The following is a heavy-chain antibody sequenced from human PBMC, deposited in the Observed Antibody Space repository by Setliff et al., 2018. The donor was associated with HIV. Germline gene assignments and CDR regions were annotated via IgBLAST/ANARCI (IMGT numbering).Heavy chain of an antibody. CDR1: GGTFNRYA. CDR3: TTQSLS. J-gene: IGHJ4*02. V-gene: IGHV1-69*06. CDR2: IIPVFGTT. Sequence: SVKVSCKASGGTFNRYAISWVRQAPGQGLEWMGRIIPVFGTTNYEPNFQGRVTITADKSTSAAYMELNSLKSEDTAVYYCTTQSLSWGQGTLVTVS.